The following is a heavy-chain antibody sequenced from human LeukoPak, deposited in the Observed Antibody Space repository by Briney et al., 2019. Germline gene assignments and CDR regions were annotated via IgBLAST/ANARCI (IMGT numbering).Heavy chain of an antibody. CDR2: ISYDGSNK. V-gene: IGHV3-30*18. CDR1: GFTFSSYG. Sequence: PGGSLRLSCAASGFTFSSYGMHWVRQAPGKGLEWVAVISYDGSNKYYADSVKGRFTISRDNSKNTLYLQMNSLRTEDTAVYYCAKDAGGYDYDYWGQGTLVAVSS. CDR3: AKDAGGYDYDY. D-gene: IGHD5-12*01. J-gene: IGHJ4*02.